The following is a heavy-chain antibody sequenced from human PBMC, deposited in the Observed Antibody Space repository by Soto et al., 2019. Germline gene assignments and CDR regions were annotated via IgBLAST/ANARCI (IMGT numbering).Heavy chain of an antibody. CDR3: AQRGAAAGTHDY. Sequence: QITLKESGPTLVKPTQTLTLTCTFSGFSLSTSGVGVGWIRQPPGKALEWLALIYWDDDKRYSPSLKSRVTITKDISKNKVDLTMTNTDAVDTATYFRAQRGAAAGTHDYLGHGTQVTVSS. CDR2: IYWDDDK. CDR1: GFSLSTSGVG. J-gene: IGHJ4*01. D-gene: IGHD6-13*01. V-gene: IGHV2-5*02.